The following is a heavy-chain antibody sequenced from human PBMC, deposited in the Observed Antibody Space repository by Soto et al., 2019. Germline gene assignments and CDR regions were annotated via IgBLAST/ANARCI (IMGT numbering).Heavy chain of an antibody. D-gene: IGHD3-3*02. CDR3: AKSRSGARGRIFGVENWFDP. J-gene: IGHJ5*02. Sequence: VGSLRLSCAASGFTFSSYAMSWVCQAPGKGLEWVSAISGSGGSTYYADSVKGRFTISRDNSKNTLYLQMNSLRAEDTAVYYCAKSRSGARGRIFGVENWFDPWGQGTLVTVSS. CDR2: ISGSGGST. V-gene: IGHV3-23*01. CDR1: GFTFSSYA.